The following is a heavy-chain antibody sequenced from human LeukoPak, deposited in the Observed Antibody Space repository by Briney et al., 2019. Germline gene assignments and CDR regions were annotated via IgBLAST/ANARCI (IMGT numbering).Heavy chain of an antibody. V-gene: IGHV1-69*13. CDR2: IIPIFGTA. D-gene: IGHD4-11*01. Sequence: SVKVSCKASGGTFSSYAISWVRQAPGQGLEWMGGIIPIFGTANYAQKFQGRVTITADESTSTAYMELGSLRSEDTAVYYCARYAYGNNYFDYWGQGTLVTVSS. CDR3: ARYAYGNNYFDY. CDR1: GGTFSSYA. J-gene: IGHJ4*02.